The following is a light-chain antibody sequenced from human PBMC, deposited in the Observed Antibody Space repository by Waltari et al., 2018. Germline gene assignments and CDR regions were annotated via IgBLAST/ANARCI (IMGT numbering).Light chain of an antibody. V-gene: IGKV1-5*03. J-gene: IGKJ1*01. CDR3: QQYRNLWT. CDR1: QSLSNW. Sequence: DIQMTQSPSTLSASVGDRVTITCRASQSLSNWLAWYQQKPGKAPKVLIYKASTLESVVPSSLSGSGSGTEFTLTISSLQPXXXATYYCQQYRNLWTFGQGTRVEIK. CDR2: KAS.